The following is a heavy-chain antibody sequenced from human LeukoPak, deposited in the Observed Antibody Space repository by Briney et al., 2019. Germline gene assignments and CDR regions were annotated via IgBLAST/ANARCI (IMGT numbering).Heavy chain of an antibody. D-gene: IGHD3-10*01. CDR3: AREVYYGSGRLDY. V-gene: IGHV3-48*03. J-gene: IGHJ4*02. CDR1: GFTFSSYE. CDR2: ISNRGITI. Sequence: GGSLRLSCAASGFTFSSYEMNWVRQAPGKGLEWVSYISNRGITIYYADSVKGRFTISRDNAKNSLYLQMNSLRAEDTAVYYCAREVYYGSGRLDYWGQGTLVTVSS.